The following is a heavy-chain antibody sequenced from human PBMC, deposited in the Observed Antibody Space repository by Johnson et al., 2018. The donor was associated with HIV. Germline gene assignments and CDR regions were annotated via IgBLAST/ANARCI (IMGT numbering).Heavy chain of an antibody. Sequence: VQLVESGGGVVQPGRSLRLSCAASGFAFRSYWMHWVRQAPGKGLVWVSRINSDGSNTKYADSVKGRFTISRDNAKNTLYLQMNSLRAEDTAVYYCAREGTYYYDNSGYNDAFDVWGQGTMVTVSS. D-gene: IGHD3-22*01. V-gene: IGHV3-74*03. CDR1: GFAFRSYW. J-gene: IGHJ3*01. CDR2: INSDGSNT. CDR3: AREGTYYYDNSGYNDAFDV.